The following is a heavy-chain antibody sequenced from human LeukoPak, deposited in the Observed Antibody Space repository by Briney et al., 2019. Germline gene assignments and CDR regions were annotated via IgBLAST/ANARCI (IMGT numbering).Heavy chain of an antibody. CDR1: RFKFSRYG. V-gene: IGHV3-30*02. J-gene: IGHJ4*02. CDR3: AKDRSPSPSQLVGPFVY. Sequence: GGSLRLSCEASRFKFSRYGMHWVRQAPGKGLEWVAFIRYDGSNKYYADSVKGRFTISRDNSKNTLYLQMNSLRAEDTAVYYCAKDRSPSPSQLVGPFVYWGQGTLVTVSS. D-gene: IGHD6-6*01. CDR2: IRYDGSNK.